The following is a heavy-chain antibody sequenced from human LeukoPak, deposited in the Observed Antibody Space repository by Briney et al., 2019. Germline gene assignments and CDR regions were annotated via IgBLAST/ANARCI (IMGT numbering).Heavy chain of an antibody. D-gene: IGHD6-6*01. CDR1: GGSISSYY. Sequence: PSETLSLTCTVSGGSISSYYWSWIRQPPGKGLEWIGYIYYSGSTNYNPSLKSRVTISVDTSKNQFSLKLSSVTAADTAVYYCARRDSQLVNFFDYWGQGTLVTVSS. V-gene: IGHV4-59*01. CDR2: IYYSGST. CDR3: ARRDSQLVNFFDY. J-gene: IGHJ4*02.